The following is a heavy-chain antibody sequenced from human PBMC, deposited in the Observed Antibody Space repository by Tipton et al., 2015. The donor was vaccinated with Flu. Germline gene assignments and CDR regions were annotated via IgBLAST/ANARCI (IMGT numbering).Heavy chain of an antibody. Sequence: QLVQSGAEVRKPGASVKVSCKASGYIFTSYYLHWVRQAPGQGLEWMGIINPSGDSTSYAQKFQGRVTMTKDTSTSTVYMDLSSLRSDDTAVYYCARAEGATRSAFAIWGQGTMVTVSS. CDR3: ARAEGATRSAFAI. D-gene: IGHD1-26*01. J-gene: IGHJ3*02. CDR2: INPSGDST. V-gene: IGHV1-46*01. CDR1: GYIFTSYY.